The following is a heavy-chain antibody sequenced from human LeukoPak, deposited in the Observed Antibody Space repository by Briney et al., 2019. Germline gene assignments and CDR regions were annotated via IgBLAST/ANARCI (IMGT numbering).Heavy chain of an antibody. CDR2: ISAYNGNT. D-gene: IGHD3-10*01. CDR3: AREPITMVRGVILLYYYYGMDV. V-gene: IGHV1-18*01. J-gene: IGHJ6*02. Sequence: GASVKVSCKASGYTFTSYGISWVRQAPGQGLEWMGWISAYNGNTNYAQKLQGRVTMTTDTSTSTAYMELRSLRSDDTAVYYCAREPITMVRGVILLYYYYGMDVWGQGTTVTVSS. CDR1: GYTFTSYG.